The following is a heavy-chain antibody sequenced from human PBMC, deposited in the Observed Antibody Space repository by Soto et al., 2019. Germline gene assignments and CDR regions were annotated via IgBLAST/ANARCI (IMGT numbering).Heavy chain of an antibody. D-gene: IGHD3-9*01. CDR2: ISGSGGST. CDR1: GFTFSSYA. Sequence: GGSLRLSCAASGFTFSSYAMSWVRQAPGKGLEWVSAISGSGGSTYYADSVKGRFTISRDNSKNTLYLQMNSLRAEDTAVYYCAKNYLDRPYYDILTGYYSPGLGYFFDYWGQGTLVTVSS. V-gene: IGHV3-23*01. CDR3: AKNYLDRPYYDILTGYYSPGLGYFFDY. J-gene: IGHJ4*02.